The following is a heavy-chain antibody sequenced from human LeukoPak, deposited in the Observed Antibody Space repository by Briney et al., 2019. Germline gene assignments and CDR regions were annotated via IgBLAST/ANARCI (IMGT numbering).Heavy chain of an antibody. CDR2: INHSGST. CDR3: ASVKQWLYVY. J-gene: IGHJ4*02. V-gene: IGHV4-34*01. CDR1: GGSFSGYY. D-gene: IGHD6-19*01. Sequence: SSETLSLTCAVYGGSFSGYYWSWIRQPPGKGLEWIGEINHSGSTNYNPSLKSRVTISVDTSKNQFSLKLSSVTAADTAVYYCASVKQWLYVYWGQGTLVTVSS.